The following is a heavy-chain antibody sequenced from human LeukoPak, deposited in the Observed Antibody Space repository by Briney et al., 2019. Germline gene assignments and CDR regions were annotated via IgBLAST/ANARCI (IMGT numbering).Heavy chain of an antibody. V-gene: IGHV3-11*01. CDR3: AIAVRGSYYRRGMDV. J-gene: IGHJ6*02. D-gene: IGHD1-26*01. CDR1: GFTVSSNY. CDR2: ISSSGSTI. Sequence: GGSLRLSCAASGFTVSSNYMSWIRQAPGKGLEWVSYISSSGSTIYYADSVKGRFTISRDNAKNSLYLQMNSLRAEDTAVYYCAIAVRGSYYRRGMDVWGQGTTVTVSS.